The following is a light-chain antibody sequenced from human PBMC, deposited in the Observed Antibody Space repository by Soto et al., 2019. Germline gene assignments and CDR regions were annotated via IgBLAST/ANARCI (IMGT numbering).Light chain of an antibody. Sequence: QSVLTQPPSASGTPGQRVTISCSGSSSNIGSNTVNWYQQLPGTAPKVLIYSNNQRPSGVPDRFSGSKSGTSASLDISGLQSEDEADYYCAAWDDSLNGVVFGGGTKLTVL. CDR3: AAWDDSLNGVV. J-gene: IGLJ2*01. CDR2: SNN. CDR1: SSNIGSNT. V-gene: IGLV1-44*01.